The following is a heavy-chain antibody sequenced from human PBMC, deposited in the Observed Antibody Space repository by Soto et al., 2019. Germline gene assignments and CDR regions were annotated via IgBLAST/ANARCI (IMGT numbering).Heavy chain of an antibody. D-gene: IGHD1-26*01. V-gene: IGHV3-30*03. Sequence: QVQLVESGGGVVQPGRSLRLSCAASGFTFSNYGIHWVRQAPGKGLEWVAIISYDGSNKYYADSVKGRFTISRDNSKNTLYLQMNSLRAEDTAVYYCASPGSYPSSYGMDVWGQGTTVTVSS. CDR2: ISYDGSNK. J-gene: IGHJ6*02. CDR3: ASPGSYPSSYGMDV. CDR1: GFTFSNYG.